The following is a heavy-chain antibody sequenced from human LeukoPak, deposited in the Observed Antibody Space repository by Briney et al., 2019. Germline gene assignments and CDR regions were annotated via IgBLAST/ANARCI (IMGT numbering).Heavy chain of an antibody. D-gene: IGHD3-22*01. Sequence: SETLSLTCAVYGGSFSGYYWSWIRQPPGKGLEWIGEINHSGSTNYNPSLKSRVTISVDTSKNQFSLKLSSVTAADTAVYYCARHAPYYYDSSGYLTLDYWGQGTLVTVSS. CDR3: ARHAPYYYDSSGYLTLDY. V-gene: IGHV4-34*01. CDR1: GGSFSGYY. J-gene: IGHJ4*02. CDR2: INHSGST.